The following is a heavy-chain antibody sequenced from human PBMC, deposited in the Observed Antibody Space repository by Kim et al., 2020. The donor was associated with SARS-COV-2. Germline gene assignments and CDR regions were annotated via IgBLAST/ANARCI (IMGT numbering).Heavy chain of an antibody. CDR1: GGSVSSGSYY. J-gene: IGHJ4*02. CDR2: IYYSGST. D-gene: IGHD3-10*01. V-gene: IGHV4-61*01. CDR3: ARETAVPGEYYFDY. Sequence: SETLSLTCTVSGGSVSSGSYYWSWIRQPPGKGLEWIGYIYYSGSTNYNPSLKSRVTISVDTSKNQFSLKLSSVTAADTAVYYCARETAVPGEYYFDYWGQGTLVTVSS.